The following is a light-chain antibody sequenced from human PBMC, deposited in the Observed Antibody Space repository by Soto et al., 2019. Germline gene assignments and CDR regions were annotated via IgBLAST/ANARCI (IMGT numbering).Light chain of an antibody. J-gene: IGLJ1*01. CDR2: DVS. V-gene: IGLV2-14*03. Sequence: QSALTQPASVSGSPGQSITISCTGTSSDVGGYNYVSWNQHHPGKALKLMIYDVSNRPSGVSIRFSGSKSGNTASLSISGLQPEDEADYYCSSYRTSNTRQIVCGTGTKVTVL. CDR3: SSYRTSNTRQIV. CDR1: SSDVGGYNY.